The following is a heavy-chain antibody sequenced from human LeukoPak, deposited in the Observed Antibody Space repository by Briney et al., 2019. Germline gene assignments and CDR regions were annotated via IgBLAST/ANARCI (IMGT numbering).Heavy chain of an antibody. D-gene: IGHD4-17*01. CDR2: IVVGSGNT. J-gene: IGHJ4*02. Sequence: GTSVKVSCKASGFTFTSSAVQWVRQTRGQRLEWIGWIVVGSGNTNYAQKFQERVTITRDMSTSTAYMELSSLRSEDTAVYYCAADPYDYGDYVLGYWGQGTLVTVSS. CDR1: GFTFTSSA. CDR3: AADPYDYGDYVLGY. V-gene: IGHV1-58*01.